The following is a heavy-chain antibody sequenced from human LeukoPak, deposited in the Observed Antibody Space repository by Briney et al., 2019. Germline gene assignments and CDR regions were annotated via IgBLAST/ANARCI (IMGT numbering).Heavy chain of an antibody. D-gene: IGHD3-3*01. CDR3: AKDPSTCYDFWSGYGKYYFDY. J-gene: IGHJ4*02. V-gene: IGHV3-23*01. Sequence: GGSLRLSCAASGFTFSSYAMSWVRQAPGKGLEWVSAISGSGGSTYYADSVKGRFTISRDNSKNTLYLQMNSLRAEDTAVYYCAKDPSTCYDFWSGYGKYYFDYWGQGTLVTVSS. CDR2: ISGSGGST. CDR1: GFTFSSYA.